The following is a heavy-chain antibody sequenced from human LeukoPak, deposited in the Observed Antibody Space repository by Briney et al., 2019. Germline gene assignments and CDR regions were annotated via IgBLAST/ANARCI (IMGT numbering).Heavy chain of an antibody. V-gene: IGHV3-23*01. CDR2: ISRSGPT. CDR1: GFTFSAYD. D-gene: IGHD2-2*03. J-gene: IGHJ3*01. CDR3: AKGGYFAFED. Sequence: SGGSLRLSCTASGFTFSAYDMQWVRKAPGKGLEWVSGISRSGPTYYTDSVKGRFTISRDNFKNTLYLQMNSLRADDTAVYYCAKGGYFAFEDWGQGTMVSVSS.